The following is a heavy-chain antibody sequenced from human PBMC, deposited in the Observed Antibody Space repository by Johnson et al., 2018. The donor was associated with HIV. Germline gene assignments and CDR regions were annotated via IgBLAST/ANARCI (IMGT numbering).Heavy chain of an antibody. J-gene: IGHJ3*02. CDR2: IKQDGSEK. D-gene: IGHD1-26*01. CDR3: ARDGPTRLVGARGVFDAFDI. CDR1: GFTFSSYW. V-gene: IGHV3-7*01. Sequence: MQLVESGGGLVQPGGSLRLSCAASGFTFSSYWMSWVRQAPGKGLEWVANIKQDGSEKYYVDSVKGRFTISRDNSKNTLYLQMNSLRAEDTAVYYCARDGPTRLVGARGVFDAFDIWGQGTMVTVSS.